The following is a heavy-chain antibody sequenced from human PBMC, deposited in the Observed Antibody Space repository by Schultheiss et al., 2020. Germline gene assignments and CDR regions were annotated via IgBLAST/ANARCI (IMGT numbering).Heavy chain of an antibody. Sequence: GESLKISCAASGFTFSSYAMSWVRQAPGKGLEGLAVISYDGSNKYYADSVKGRFTISRDNSKNTLYLQMNSLRAEDTAVYYCARRVVATIISNWFDPWGQGTLVTGSS. D-gene: IGHD5-12*01. V-gene: IGHV3-30*04. CDR2: ISYDGSNK. CDR1: GFTFSSYA. J-gene: IGHJ5*02. CDR3: ARRVVATIISNWFDP.